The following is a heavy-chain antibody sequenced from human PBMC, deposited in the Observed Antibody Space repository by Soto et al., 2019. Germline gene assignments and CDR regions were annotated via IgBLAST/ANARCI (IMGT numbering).Heavy chain of an antibody. Sequence: ASVKVSCKASGYTFTSYGISWVRQAPGQGLEWMGWISAYNGNTNYAQKLQGRVTMTTDTSTSTAYMELRSLRSDDTAVYYCARDLSIRAVAGRFDYWGQGTPVTVSS. CDR3: ARDLSIRAVAGRFDY. CDR2: ISAYNGNT. D-gene: IGHD6-19*01. CDR1: GYTFTSYG. J-gene: IGHJ4*02. V-gene: IGHV1-18*01.